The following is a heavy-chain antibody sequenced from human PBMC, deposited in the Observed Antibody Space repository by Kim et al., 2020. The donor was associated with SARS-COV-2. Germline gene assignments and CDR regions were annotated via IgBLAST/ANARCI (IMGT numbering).Heavy chain of an antibody. D-gene: IGHD3-22*01. J-gene: IGHJ4*02. V-gene: IGHV4-34*01. CDR3: ARGITMIVVAPGY. Sequence: YNPSLKSRVTISVDTSKNQFSLKLSSVTAADTAVYYCARGITMIVVAPGYWGQGTLVTVSS.